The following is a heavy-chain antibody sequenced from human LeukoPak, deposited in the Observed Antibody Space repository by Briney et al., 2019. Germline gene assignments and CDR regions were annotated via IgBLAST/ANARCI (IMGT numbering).Heavy chain of an antibody. CDR3: ARSFANTSSLVFDF. Sequence: GGSLRLSCAASGFTFSSYAMSWVRQAPGKGLEWVAFTSYDGSSNYYGDSVKGRFTISRDNSKNTLCLQMNSLRAEDSALYYCARSFANTSSLVFDFWGQGTLLTVSS. V-gene: IGHV3-30*03. D-gene: IGHD6-6*01. CDR1: GFTFSSYA. CDR2: TSYDGSSN. J-gene: IGHJ4*02.